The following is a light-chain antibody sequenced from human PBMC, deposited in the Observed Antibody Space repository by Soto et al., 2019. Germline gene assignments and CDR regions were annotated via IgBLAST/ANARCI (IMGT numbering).Light chain of an antibody. CDR1: ESISSSY. J-gene: IGKJ1*01. CDR3: QQYGSSPPWT. CDR2: GAS. Sequence: EIVLTQSPGTLSLSPGERATLSCRATESISSSYLAWYQQKPGQAPRLLIYGASSRATGIPDRFSGSGSGTDFTLTISRLEPEDFAVDYCQQYGSSPPWTFGQVTKGEIK. V-gene: IGKV3-20*01.